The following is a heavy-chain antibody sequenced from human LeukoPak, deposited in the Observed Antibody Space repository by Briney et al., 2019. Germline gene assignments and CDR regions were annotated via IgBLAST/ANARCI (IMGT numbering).Heavy chain of an antibody. CDR1: GYSITNGYY. D-gene: IGHD5-12*01. CDR3: ARVVYSGYDFRGAMDV. J-gene: IGHJ6*03. Sequence: SETLSLTCTVSGYSITNGYYWGWIRQPPGKGLEWIGSIYHDGRIDYNPSLKSRVTISRDTSNDQFSLKLSSVTAADTAVYYCARVVYSGYDFRGAMDVWGKGTTVTVSS. V-gene: IGHV4-38-2*02. CDR2: IYHDGRI.